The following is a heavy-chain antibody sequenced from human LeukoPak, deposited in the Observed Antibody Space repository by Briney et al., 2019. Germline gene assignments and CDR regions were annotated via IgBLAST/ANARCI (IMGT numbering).Heavy chain of an antibody. D-gene: IGHD3-10*01. Sequence: SETLSLTCTVSGGSISSSNYYWGCIRQTPGKGLEWIGTIYYSGSTYYNTSLKGRLSMSVDTSNNQFPLRLNSVTAADTAVYYCVTQIYYGSGSYSWAYWGQGTLVTVSS. J-gene: IGHJ4*02. CDR2: IYYSGST. V-gene: IGHV4-39*01. CDR3: VTQIYYGSGSYSWAY. CDR1: GGSISSSNYY.